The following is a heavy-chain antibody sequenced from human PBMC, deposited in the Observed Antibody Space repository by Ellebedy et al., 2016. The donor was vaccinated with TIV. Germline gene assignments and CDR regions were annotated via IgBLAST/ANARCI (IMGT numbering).Heavy chain of an antibody. CDR1: GYSFTSYW. Sequence: GESLKISXKGSGYSFTSYWISWVRQMPGKGLEWMGRIDPSDSYTNYSPSFQGQVTISADKSISTAYLQWSSLKASDTAMYYCARQSLSIAVAGTFDYWGQGTLVTVSS. CDR3: ARQSLSIAVAGTFDY. D-gene: IGHD6-19*01. CDR2: IDPSDSYT. J-gene: IGHJ4*02. V-gene: IGHV5-10-1*04.